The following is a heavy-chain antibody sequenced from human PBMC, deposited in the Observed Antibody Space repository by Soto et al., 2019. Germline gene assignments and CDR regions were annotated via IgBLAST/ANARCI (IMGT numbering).Heavy chain of an antibody. Sequence: QVQLVQSGAEVKKPGSSVKVSCKASGGTFSSYAISWVRQAPGQGLEWMGGIIPIFGTANYAQKFQGRVTITADKSTSTAYMKLSSLRSEDTAVYYCARGGPMVRGVLNAFDIWGQGTMVTVSS. V-gene: IGHV1-69*06. J-gene: IGHJ3*02. CDR2: IIPIFGTA. CDR1: GGTFSSYA. D-gene: IGHD3-10*01. CDR3: ARGGPMVRGVLNAFDI.